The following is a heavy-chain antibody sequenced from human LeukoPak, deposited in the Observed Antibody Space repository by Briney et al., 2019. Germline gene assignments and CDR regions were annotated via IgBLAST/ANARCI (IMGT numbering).Heavy chain of an antibody. CDR1: GGSISSYY. Sequence: SETLSLTCTVSGGSISSYYWSWIRQPPGKGLEWIGSIYYSGSTYYNPSLKSRVTISVDTSKNQFSLKLSSVTAADTAVYYCAREKIAAAAPTPDYWGQGTLVTVSS. J-gene: IGHJ4*02. CDR2: IYYSGST. D-gene: IGHD6-13*01. CDR3: AREKIAAAAPTPDY. V-gene: IGHV4-59*05.